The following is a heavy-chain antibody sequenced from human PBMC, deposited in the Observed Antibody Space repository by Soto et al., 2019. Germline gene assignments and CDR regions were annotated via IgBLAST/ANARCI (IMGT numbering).Heavy chain of an antibody. J-gene: IGHJ6*02. CDR2: IYYSGST. CDR1: GYSISSSNW. D-gene: IGHD3-16*01. V-gene: IGHV4-28*01. CDR3: SRINLGDGYYYGMYV. Sequence: QVKLQESGPGLVKPSDTLSLTCAVSGYSISSSNWWGWIRQPPGKGLEWIGYIYYSGSTYYNRYLKSRVTMLVGTSNIQFSMTLSSVTAVDTAVYYWSRINLGDGYYYGMYVWGQGTTVTGSS.